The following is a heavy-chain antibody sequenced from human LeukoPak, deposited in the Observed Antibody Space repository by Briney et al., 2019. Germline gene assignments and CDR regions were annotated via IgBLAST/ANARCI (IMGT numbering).Heavy chain of an antibody. J-gene: IGHJ4*02. CDR1: GFTFSSYG. CDR2: ISYDGSNK. D-gene: IGHD6-13*01. V-gene: IGHV3-30*18. CDR3: AKGDYSSSYQHPSFDY. Sequence: QPGGSLRLSCAASGFTFSSYGMHWVRQAPGKGLEWVAVISYDGSNKYYADSVKGRFTISRDNSKNTLYLQMNSLRAEDTAVYYCAKGDYSSSYQHPSFDYWGQGTLVTVSS.